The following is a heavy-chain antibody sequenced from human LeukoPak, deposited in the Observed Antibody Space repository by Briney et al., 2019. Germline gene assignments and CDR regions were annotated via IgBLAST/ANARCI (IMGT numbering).Heavy chain of an antibody. D-gene: IGHD3-22*01. Sequence: SETLSLTCTVSGGSISSSSYYWGWIRQPPGKGLEWIGSIYYSGSTYYNPSLKSRVTISVDTSKNQFSLKLSSVTAADTAVYYCARGLYDSSGYYPFDYWGQGTLVTVFS. CDR1: GGSISSSSYY. V-gene: IGHV4-39*01. J-gene: IGHJ4*02. CDR2: IYYSGST. CDR3: ARGLYDSSGYYPFDY.